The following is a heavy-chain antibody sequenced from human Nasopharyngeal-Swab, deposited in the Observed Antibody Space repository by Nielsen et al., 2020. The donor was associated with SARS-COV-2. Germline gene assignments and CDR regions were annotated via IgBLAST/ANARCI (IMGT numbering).Heavy chain of an antibody. CDR2: IKQDGSEK. CDR3: ARDADYDFWSGYSAFDY. CDR1: GFTFSSYA. V-gene: IGHV3-7*01. J-gene: IGHJ4*02. Sequence: GGSLRLSCAASGFTFSSYAMTWVRLAPGKGLEWVANIKQDGSEKYYVDSVKGRFTISRDNAKNSLYLQMNSLRAEDTAVYYCARDADYDFWSGYSAFDYWGQGTLVTVSS. D-gene: IGHD3-3*01.